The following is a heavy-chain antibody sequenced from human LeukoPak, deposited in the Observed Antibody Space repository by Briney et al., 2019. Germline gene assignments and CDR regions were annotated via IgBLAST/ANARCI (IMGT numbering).Heavy chain of an antibody. Sequence: GGSLRLSCAASGFTFNNYAMSWVRQAPREGLEWASGISDSGGSTYYADSLKGQFTISSDNSKNTVHLQLNNLRVDDTAVYFCVRHDSYIPYGGRGTLVTVSS. CDR1: GFTFNNYA. CDR2: ISDSGGST. CDR3: VRHDSYIPY. D-gene: IGHD5-18*01. J-gene: IGHJ4*02. V-gene: IGHV3-23*01.